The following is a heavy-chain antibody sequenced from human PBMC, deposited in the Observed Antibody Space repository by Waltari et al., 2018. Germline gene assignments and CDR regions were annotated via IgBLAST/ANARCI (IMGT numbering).Heavy chain of an antibody. CDR3: ARSFGIAVAGTPGGSFDI. D-gene: IGHD6-19*01. V-gene: IGHV1-69*05. CDR1: GGTFSSYA. Sequence: QVQLVQSGAEVKKPGSSVKVSCKASGGTFSSYAISWVRQAPGQGLEWMGGIIPIFGTANYAQKFQGRVTITTDESTSTAYMELSSLRSEDTAVYYCARSFGIAVAGTPGGSFDIWGQGTMVTVSS. J-gene: IGHJ3*02. CDR2: IIPIFGTA.